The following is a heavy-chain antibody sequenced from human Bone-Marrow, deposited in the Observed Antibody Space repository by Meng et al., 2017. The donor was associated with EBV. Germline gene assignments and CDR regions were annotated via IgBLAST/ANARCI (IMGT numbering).Heavy chain of an antibody. Sequence: VQRTGSGPGRVQHSGTPSLTFAVSGVSIISTYWWSWVRQPPGRGLEWLGQIYHSGRTNYNPSLKSRVIISVDKSKNQFSLRLTSVTAADTAVYYCARAYSYGSRDLPGHWGLGTLVTVSS. D-gene: IGHD3-10*01. V-gene: IGHV4-4*02. CDR2: IYHSGRT. J-gene: IGHJ1*01. CDR1: GVSIISTYW. CDR3: ARAYSYGSRDLPGH.